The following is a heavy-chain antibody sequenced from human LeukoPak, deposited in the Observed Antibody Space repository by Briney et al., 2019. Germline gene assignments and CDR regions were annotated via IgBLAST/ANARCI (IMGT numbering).Heavy chain of an antibody. J-gene: IGHJ3*02. D-gene: IGHD3/OR15-3a*01. CDR1: GYTHTELS. CDR2: FDPEDGET. CDR3: ATSSGTGTHDDFDI. Sequence: ASVKVSCRVSGYTHTELSMHWVRQAPGKGLEWMGGFDPEDGETIYAQKFQGRVTMTEDTSTDTAYMELSSLRSEDTAVYYCATSSGTGTHDDFDIWGQGTMVTVSS. V-gene: IGHV1-24*01.